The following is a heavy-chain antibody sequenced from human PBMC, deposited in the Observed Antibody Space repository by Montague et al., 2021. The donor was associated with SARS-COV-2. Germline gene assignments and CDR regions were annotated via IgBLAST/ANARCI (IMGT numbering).Heavy chain of an antibody. Sequence: SLRLSCAASGFTFSSYSMNWVRQAPGKGLEWVSSISSSSSYIYYADSVKGRFTIPRDNAKNSLYLQMNSLRAEDTAVYYCARDSGRYYDFWSGYYNSHYYYYMDVWGKGTTVTVSS. J-gene: IGHJ6*03. CDR2: ISSSSSYI. D-gene: IGHD3-3*01. CDR3: ARDSGRYYDFWSGYYNSHYYYYMDV. CDR1: GFTFSSYS. V-gene: IGHV3-21*01.